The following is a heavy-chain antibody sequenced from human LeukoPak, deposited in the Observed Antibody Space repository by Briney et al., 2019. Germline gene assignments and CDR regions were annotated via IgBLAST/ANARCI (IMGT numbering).Heavy chain of an antibody. J-gene: IGHJ3*02. D-gene: IGHD3-10*01. V-gene: IGHV3-7*03. CDR2: IKQDGSEK. Sequence: GGSLRLSCAASGFTFSSYWMSWVRQAPGKGLEWVANIKQDGSEKYCVDSVKGRFTISRDNAKNSLYLQMNSLRAEDTAVYYCAKSNGYGLVDIWGQGTMVTVSS. CDR3: AKSNGYGLVDI. CDR1: GFTFSSYW.